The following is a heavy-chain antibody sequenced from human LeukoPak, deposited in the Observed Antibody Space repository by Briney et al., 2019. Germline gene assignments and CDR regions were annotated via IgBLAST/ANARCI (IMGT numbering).Heavy chain of an antibody. Sequence: GGSLRLSCAASGFTVSSNYMSWVRQAPGKGLEWVSIISTSGTTSYADSVKGRFTISRDNSRNTLYLQMNSLRAEDTAVYYCATRGAPGYYYGMDVWGQGTTVTVSS. CDR3: ATRGAPGYYYGMDV. J-gene: IGHJ6*02. D-gene: IGHD1-26*01. V-gene: IGHV3-66*01. CDR1: GFTVSSNY. CDR2: ISTSGTT.